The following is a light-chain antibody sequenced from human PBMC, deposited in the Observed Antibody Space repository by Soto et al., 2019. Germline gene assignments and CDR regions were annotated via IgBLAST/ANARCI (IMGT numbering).Light chain of an antibody. CDR3: QQSYSTPPVT. CDR2: GAS. Sequence: DIQMTQSASSLSAYVGDRVTITCRASQSISTYLIWYQQKPGKAPNLLIYGASTLQSGVPSRFSGSGSGTDFTLTISSLQPEDFATYYCQQSYSTPPVTFGGGTKVDIK. CDR1: QSISTY. J-gene: IGKJ4*01. V-gene: IGKV1-39*01.